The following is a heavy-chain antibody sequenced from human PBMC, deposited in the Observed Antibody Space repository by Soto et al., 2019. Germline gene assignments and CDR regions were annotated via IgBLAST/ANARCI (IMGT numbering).Heavy chain of an antibody. CDR3: ASPTPTGHDVDCLDY. D-gene: IGHD5-12*01. CDR1: GYTFTGYY. V-gene: IGHV1-2*04. CDR2: INPNSGST. Sequence: ASVKVSCKASGYTFTGYYMHWVRQAPGQGLEWMGRINPNSGSTSYAQKFQGWVTMTRDTSTSTVYMELSSLRSEDTAVYYCASPTPTGHDVDCLDYWGQATLVTVSS. J-gene: IGHJ4*02.